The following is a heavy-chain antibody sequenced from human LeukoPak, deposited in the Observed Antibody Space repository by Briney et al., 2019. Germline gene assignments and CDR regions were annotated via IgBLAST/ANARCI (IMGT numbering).Heavy chain of an antibody. CDR3: TAKAVGYSGFDRP. Sequence: GGSLRLSCAASGFTFSSYWMSWVRQAPGKGLEWVGLVKSNSDGGTTYYAAPVKGRFTILRDDSKNTLYLQMNSLKTEDTAVYYCTAKAVGYSGFDRPWGQGTLVIVSS. CDR1: GFTFSSYW. V-gene: IGHV3-15*01. CDR2: VKSNSDGGTT. D-gene: IGHD5-12*01. J-gene: IGHJ4*02.